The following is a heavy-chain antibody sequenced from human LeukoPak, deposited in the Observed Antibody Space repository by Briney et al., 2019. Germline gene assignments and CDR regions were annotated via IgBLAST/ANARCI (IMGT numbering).Heavy chain of an antibody. CDR2: IYYSGST. D-gene: IGHD3-22*01. J-gene: IGHJ4*02. CDR1: GGSISNSY. CDR3: ARRGYYYDSRGYYYFDY. Sequence: SETLSLTCTVSGGSISNSYWSWIRQPPGKGLEWIGFIYYSGSTNYNPSLESRVTISVDTSKNQFSLKLSSVTAADTAVYHCARRGYYYDSRGYYYFDYWGQGTLVTVSS. V-gene: IGHV4-59*01.